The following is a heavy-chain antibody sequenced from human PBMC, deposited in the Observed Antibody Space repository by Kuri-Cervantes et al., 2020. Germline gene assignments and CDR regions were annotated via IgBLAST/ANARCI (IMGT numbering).Heavy chain of an antibody. CDR1: GFTFSSYW. Sequence: GESLKISCAASGFTFSSYWMSWVRQAPGKGLEWVANIKQDGSETYYVDSLKGRFTISRDNAKNSLYLQMNSLRAEDTALYYCAKGREYSSSWYVMDYWGQGTLVTVSS. V-gene: IGHV3-7*03. J-gene: IGHJ4*02. D-gene: IGHD6-13*01. CDR3: AKGREYSSSWYVMDY. CDR2: IKQDGSET.